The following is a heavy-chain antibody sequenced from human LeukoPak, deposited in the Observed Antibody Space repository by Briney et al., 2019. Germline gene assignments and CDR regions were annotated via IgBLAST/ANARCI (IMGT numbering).Heavy chain of an antibody. V-gene: IGHV3-21*01. CDR2: ISSSSSYI. J-gene: IGHJ4*02. Sequence: GGSPRLSCAASGFTFSSYSMNWVRQAPGKGLEWVSSISSSSSYIYYADSVKGRFTISRDNAKNSLYLQMNSLRAEDTAVYYCARERVVTALDYWGQGTLVTVSS. D-gene: IGHD2-21*02. CDR1: GFTFSSYS. CDR3: ARERVVTALDY.